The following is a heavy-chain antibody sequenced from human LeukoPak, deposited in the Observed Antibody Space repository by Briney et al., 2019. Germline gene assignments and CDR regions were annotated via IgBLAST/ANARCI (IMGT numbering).Heavy chain of an antibody. CDR1: GGSISSYY. CDR2: IYTSGST. D-gene: IGHD1-26*01. Sequence: SETLSLTCTVSGGSISSYYWSWIRQPAGKGLEWIGRIYTSGSTNYNPSLKSRVTISVDTSKKQFSLKLSSVTAADTAVYYCARDLIVGATPGFFDYWGQGTLVTVSS. V-gene: IGHV4-4*07. CDR3: ARDLIVGATPGFFDY. J-gene: IGHJ4*02.